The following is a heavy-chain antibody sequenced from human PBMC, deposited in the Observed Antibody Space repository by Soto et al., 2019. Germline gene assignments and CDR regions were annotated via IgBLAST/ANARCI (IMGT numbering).Heavy chain of an antibody. Sequence: SVKVSCKASGGTFGSYAISWVRQAPGQGLEWMGGIIPIFGTANYAQKFQGRVTITADESTSTAYMELSSLRSEDTAVYYCARGHYYDSSGYYYFFDYWGQGTLVTVSS. CDR2: IIPIFGTA. J-gene: IGHJ4*02. CDR1: GGTFGSYA. V-gene: IGHV1-69*13. CDR3: ARGHYYDSSGYYYFFDY. D-gene: IGHD3-22*01.